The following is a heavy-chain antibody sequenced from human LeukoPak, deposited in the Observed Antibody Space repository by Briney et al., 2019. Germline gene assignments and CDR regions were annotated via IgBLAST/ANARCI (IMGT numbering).Heavy chain of an antibody. D-gene: IGHD6-13*01. CDR3: ARGETEETGTRPDAFDI. CDR1: GYTFTGCY. CDR2: INPNSGDT. Sequence: ASVKVSCKASGYTFTGCYMHWVRQAPGQGLEWMGWINPNSGDTKYAQKFQGRVTMTRDTSISTAYMELTRLRSDDSAVYYCARGETEETGTRPDAFDIWGQGTMVTVSS. J-gene: IGHJ3*02. V-gene: IGHV1-2*02.